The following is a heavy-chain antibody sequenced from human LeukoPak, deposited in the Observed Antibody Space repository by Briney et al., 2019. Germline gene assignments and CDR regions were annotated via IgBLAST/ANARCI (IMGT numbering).Heavy chain of an antibody. CDR2: IYHNGNT. D-gene: IGHD6-19*01. Sequence: SETLSLTCAVSGGSITSGGYSWSWIRQPPGKGLEWIGYIYHNGNTNYNPSLESRVTISLDKSKNQFSLELTSVTAADTAVYYCARNRGWYATDVWGQGTAVTVSS. J-gene: IGHJ6*02. V-gene: IGHV4-61*08. CDR3: ARNRGWYATDV. CDR1: GGSITSGGYS.